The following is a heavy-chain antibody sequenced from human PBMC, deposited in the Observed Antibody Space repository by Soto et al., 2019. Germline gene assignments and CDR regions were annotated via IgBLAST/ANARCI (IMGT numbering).Heavy chain of an antibody. J-gene: IGHJ4*02. Sequence: PGGSLRLSCAASGFTFSSYAMHWVRQAPGKGLEWVAVISYDGSNKYYADSVKGRFTISRDNSKNTLYLQMNSLRAEDTAVYYCARDRGYCSGGSRYSGPWDYWGQGTLVTVSS. CDR3: ARDRGYCSGGSRYSGPWDY. V-gene: IGHV3-30-3*01. CDR1: GFTFSSYA. D-gene: IGHD2-15*01. CDR2: ISYDGSNK.